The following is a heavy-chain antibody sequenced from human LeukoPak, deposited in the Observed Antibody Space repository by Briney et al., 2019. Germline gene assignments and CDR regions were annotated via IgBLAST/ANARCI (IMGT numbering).Heavy chain of an antibody. CDR1: GFTFSSYA. J-gene: IGHJ4*02. D-gene: IGHD3-3*01. V-gene: IGHV3-23*01. CDR3: AKSDFWSGYYPPPDY. CDR2: ISGSGGST. Sequence: PGGSLRLSCAASGFTFSSYAMSWVRQAPGKGLEWVSAISGSGGSTYYADSVKGRFTISRDNSKNTLCLQMNSLRAEDTAVYYCAKSDFWSGYYPPPDYWGQGTLVTVSS.